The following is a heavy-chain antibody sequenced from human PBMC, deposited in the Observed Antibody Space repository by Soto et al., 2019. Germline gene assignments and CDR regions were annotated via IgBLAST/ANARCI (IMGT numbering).Heavy chain of an antibody. D-gene: IGHD6-13*01. J-gene: IGHJ6*02. CDR3: ARPSLAAALDGMDV. CDR2: IYYSGST. CDR1: GGSISSSSYY. Sequence: QLQLQESGPGLVKPSETLSLTCTVSGGSISSSSYYWGWIRQPPGKGLEWIGSIYYSGSTYYNPSLKSRVTISVDTAKNQFSLTLSSVTAADTAVYYCARPSLAAALDGMDVWGQGTTVTVSS. V-gene: IGHV4-39*01.